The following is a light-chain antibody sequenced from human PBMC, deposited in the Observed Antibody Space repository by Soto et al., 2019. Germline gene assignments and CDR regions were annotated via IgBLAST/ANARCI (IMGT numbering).Light chain of an antibody. J-gene: IGKJ5*01. Sequence: ESVLTQSPGTLSLSPGERATLSCTVSHSVSSSYLAWYQQKPGQAPRLLIYGASSRATGIPDRFSGSGSGTEFTLTISSLQSEDFAVYFCQDHNNWPPDTFGQGTRLEIK. CDR2: GAS. CDR3: QDHNNWPPDT. V-gene: IGKV3-20*01. CDR1: HSVSSSY.